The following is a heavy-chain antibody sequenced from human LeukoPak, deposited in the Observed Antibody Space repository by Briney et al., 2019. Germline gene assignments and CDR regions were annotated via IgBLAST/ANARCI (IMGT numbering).Heavy chain of an antibody. D-gene: IGHD3-22*01. Sequence: GGSLRLSCAASGFTFSSYAMSWVRQAPGKGLEWVSAISGSGGSTYYADSVKGRFTISRDSSKNTLYLQMNSLRAEDTAVYYCVTYYYDSSGYWSFDYWGQGTLVTVSS. V-gene: IGHV3-23*01. CDR1: GFTFSSYA. CDR3: VTYYYDSSGYWSFDY. J-gene: IGHJ4*02. CDR2: ISGSGGST.